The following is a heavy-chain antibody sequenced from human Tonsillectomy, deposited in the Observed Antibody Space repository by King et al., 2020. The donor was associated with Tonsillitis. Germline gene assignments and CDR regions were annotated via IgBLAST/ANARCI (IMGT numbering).Heavy chain of an antibody. V-gene: IGHV6-1*01. J-gene: IGHJ3*02. CDR2: TYYRSRWYN. D-gene: IGHD2-15*01. Sequence: VQLQQSGPGLVKPSQTLSLTCAISGDSVSSNSAAWNWLRQSPSRGLEWLGRTYYRSRWYNDYAVSVKSRITINPDTSKNQFSLQLNSVTPEDAAVYYCARVRYCSGGTCYLHEAFDIWGQGTMVTVSS. CDR3: ARVRYCSGGTCYLHEAFDI. CDR1: GDSVSSNSAA.